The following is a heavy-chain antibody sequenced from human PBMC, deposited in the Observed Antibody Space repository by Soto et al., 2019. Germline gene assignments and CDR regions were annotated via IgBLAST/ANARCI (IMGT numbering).Heavy chain of an antibody. V-gene: IGHV3-9*01. D-gene: IGHD4-17*01. CDR3: AKDTGATVTGDFDY. J-gene: IGHJ4*02. CDR1: GFTFDDYA. CDR2: ISWNSGSI. Sequence: EVQLVESGGGLVQPGRSLRLSCAASGFTFDDYAMHWVRQAPGKGLEWVSGISWNSGSIGYADSVKGRFTISRDNAKNSLYLQMNSLRAEDTALYYCAKDTGATVTGDFDYWGQGTLVTVSS.